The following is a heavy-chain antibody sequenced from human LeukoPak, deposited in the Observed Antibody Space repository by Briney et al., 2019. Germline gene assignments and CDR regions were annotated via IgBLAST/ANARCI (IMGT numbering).Heavy chain of an antibody. CDR3: ARGKNGCGAGKCYSLDS. D-gene: IGHD2-15*01. Sequence: ATVKISCKVSGFTFCDFYTHWVRQAPGKGMEWVGLVDPENGKIISAEQLQGRLTITADRSTDTVNMELRSLRSDDTAIYCCARGKNGCGAGKCYSLDSWGQGTLVTVSS. J-gene: IGHJ4*02. CDR2: VDPENGKI. CDR1: GFTFCDFY. V-gene: IGHV1-69-2*01.